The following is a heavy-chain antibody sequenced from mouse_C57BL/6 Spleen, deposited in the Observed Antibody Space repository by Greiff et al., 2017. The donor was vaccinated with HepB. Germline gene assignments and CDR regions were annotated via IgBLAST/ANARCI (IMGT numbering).Heavy chain of an antibody. CDR2: INPGSGGT. CDR3: ARHYGSIYAMDY. CDR1: GYAFTNYL. J-gene: IGHJ4*01. Sequence: VQLQQSGAELVRPGTSVKVSCKASGYAFTNYLIELVKQRPGQGLEWIGVINPGSGGTNYNEKFKGKATLTADKSSSTAYMQLSSLTSEDSAVYFCARHYGSIYAMDYWGQGTSVTVSS. V-gene: IGHV1-54*01. D-gene: IGHD1-1*01.